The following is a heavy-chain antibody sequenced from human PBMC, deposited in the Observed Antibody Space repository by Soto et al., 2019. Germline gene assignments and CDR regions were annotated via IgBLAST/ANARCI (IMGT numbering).Heavy chain of an antibody. V-gene: IGHV1-69*12. CDR3: APEATPHGGAWHS. D-gene: IGHD2-21*01. J-gene: IGHJ4*02. Sequence: QVQLVQSGAEVKKPGSSVKVSCKASGGSLGTLEINWVRQAPGQGLEWMGGIVPIFNTAKFAPKFQGRVILSAGESTATAYMVLTSLVPAATAVESWAPEATPHGGAWHSWGQGTLVTVSA. CDR2: IVPIFNTA. CDR1: GGSLGTLE.